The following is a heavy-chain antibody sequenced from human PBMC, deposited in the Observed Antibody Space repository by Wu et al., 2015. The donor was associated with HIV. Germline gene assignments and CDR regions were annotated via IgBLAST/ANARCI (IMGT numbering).Heavy chain of an antibody. CDR3: ATIRGGXFVFDY. CDR2: ISPYSGNT. CDR1: GYRFMNYG. V-gene: IGHV1-18*01. D-gene: IGHD3-10*01. Sequence: QVQLVQSGAEVKKPGASMKVSCKTSGYRFMNYGISWVRQAPGKGPEWMGWISPYSGNTDYSQKFQRRVSMTTDTSTNTAYLDMTSLMSDDTAVYYCATIRGGXFVFDYWGQGTLVTVSS. J-gene: IGHJ4*02.